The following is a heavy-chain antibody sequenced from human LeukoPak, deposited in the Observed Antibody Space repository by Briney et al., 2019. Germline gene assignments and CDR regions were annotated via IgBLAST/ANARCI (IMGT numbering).Heavy chain of an antibody. V-gene: IGHV3-53*01. D-gene: IGHD6-19*01. CDR2: IFSGGST. J-gene: IGHJ4*01. CDR1: GFTVSSNY. Sequence: PGGSLRLSCVASGFTVSSNYMSWVRQAPGKGLEWVSAIFSGGSTFYADSVTGRSTISRDNSKNTVYLEMNSLRAEDTAVYYCARDLKTSGWYGDFDYWGQEPWSPSPQ. CDR3: ARDLKTSGWYGDFDY.